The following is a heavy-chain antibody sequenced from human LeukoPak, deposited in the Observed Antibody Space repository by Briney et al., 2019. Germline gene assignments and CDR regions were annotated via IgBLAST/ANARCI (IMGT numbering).Heavy chain of an antibody. J-gene: IGHJ4*02. D-gene: IGHD3-3*01. CDR1: GFTFSSYS. CDR3: ARSYYDFWSGFSSDRGGWTFDY. V-gene: IGHV3-21*01. Sequence: GGSLRLSCAASGFTFSSYSMNWVRQAPGKGLEWVSSISSSSSYIYYADSVKGRFTISRDNAKNSLYLQMNSLRAEDTAVYYCARSYYDFWSGFSSDRGGWTFDYWGQGTLVTVSA. CDR2: ISSSSSYI.